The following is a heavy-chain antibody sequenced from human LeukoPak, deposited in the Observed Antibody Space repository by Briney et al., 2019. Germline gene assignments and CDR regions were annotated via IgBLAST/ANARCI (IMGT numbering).Heavy chain of an antibody. CDR3: ARCRSYEQQLVQVYFDY. V-gene: IGHV3-11*01. Sequence: GGSLRLSCAASGFTFSDYYMSWLRQAPGKGLAWVSYISSSGSTIYYADSVKGRFTISRDNAKNSLYLQMNSLRAEDTAVYYCARCRSYEQQLVQVYFDYWGQGTLVTVSS. CDR1: GFTFSDYY. J-gene: IGHJ4*02. D-gene: IGHD6-13*01. CDR2: ISSSGSTI.